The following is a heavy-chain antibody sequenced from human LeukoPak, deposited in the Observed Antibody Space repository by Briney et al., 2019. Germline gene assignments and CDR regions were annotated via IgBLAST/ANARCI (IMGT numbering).Heavy chain of an antibody. Sequence: ASVKVSCKASGYTFTSYDINWVRQATGQGLEWMGWMNPNSGNTGYAQKFQGRVTITRNTSISAAYMELSSLRSEDTAVYYCARIDKRGSGRRDMDVWGKGTTVTVSS. J-gene: IGHJ6*03. CDR3: ARIDKRGSGRRDMDV. CDR1: GYTFTSYD. D-gene: IGHD3-10*01. CDR2: MNPNSGNT. V-gene: IGHV1-8*03.